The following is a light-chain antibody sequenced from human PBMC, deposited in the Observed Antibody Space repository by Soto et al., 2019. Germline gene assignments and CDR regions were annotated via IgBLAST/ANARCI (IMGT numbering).Light chain of an antibody. CDR2: AAS. Sequence: DIQMTQSPSSLSASVGDVVTITCRTSQSISSYLNWYQQKPGKAPQLMIYAASNLQSGVPSRFSGSGSGTDLTLTINSLQPEDAATYYCQQSHSPPVTFGQGTKVDIK. CDR3: QQSHSPPVT. J-gene: IGKJ1*01. CDR1: QSISSY. V-gene: IGKV1-39*01.